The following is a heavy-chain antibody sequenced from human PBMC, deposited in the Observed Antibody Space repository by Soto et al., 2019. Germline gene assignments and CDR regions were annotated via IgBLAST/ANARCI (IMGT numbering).Heavy chain of an antibody. J-gene: IGHJ6*02. CDR1: GYSFTSYS. V-gene: IGHV1-3*01. D-gene: IGHD2-2*01. CDR3: ARGVENIVVVLDVFGYYGMDV. Sequence: ASVKVSGKASGYSFTSYSIYWWLQAPGQRLEGMGWINAGNGNTKYSQKLQGRVTFTGDTSASTAHMELSSLRSEDTAVYFCARGVENIVVVLDVFGYYGMDVWGQGTTVTVSS. CDR2: INAGNGNT.